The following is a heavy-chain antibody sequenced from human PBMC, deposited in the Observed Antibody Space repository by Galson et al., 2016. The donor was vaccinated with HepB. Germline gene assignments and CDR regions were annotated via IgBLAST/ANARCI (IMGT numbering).Heavy chain of an antibody. CDR1: GYNFSRYW. V-gene: IGHV5-51*01. CDR3: ARLTGYPNDVFDM. CDR2: IYPGDSDV. Sequence: QSGAEVKKPGESLKISCKASGYNFSRYWIGWVRQMPGKGLEWLAIIYPGDSDVRYSPSFQGQVTISADRSISTVYLQWSSLKASDTAMFYCARLTGYPNDVFDMWVQGTMVAVSS. D-gene: IGHD3-9*01. J-gene: IGHJ3*02.